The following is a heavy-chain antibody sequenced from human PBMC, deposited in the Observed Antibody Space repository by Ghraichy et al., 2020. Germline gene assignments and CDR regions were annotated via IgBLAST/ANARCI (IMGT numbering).Heavy chain of an antibody. CDR3: ARDGRLSSWLDFDY. J-gene: IGHJ4*02. V-gene: IGHV3-7*01. D-gene: IGHD6-13*01. Sequence: GGSLRLSCAASGFTFSSYWMSWVRQAPGKGLEWVANIKQDGSETYYVDSVRGRFTISRDNAKNSLYLQMNSLRADDTAVYYCARDGRLSSWLDFDYWGQGSLVTVSS. CDR2: IKQDGSET. CDR1: GFTFSSYW.